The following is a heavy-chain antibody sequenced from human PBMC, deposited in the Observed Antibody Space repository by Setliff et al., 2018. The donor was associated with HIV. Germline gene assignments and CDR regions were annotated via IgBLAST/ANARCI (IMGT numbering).Heavy chain of an antibody. D-gene: IGHD3-10*01. CDR3: ARGTRIYYGSGKLYYYGMDV. Sequence: LSLTCTVYGGSFSDYYWSWIRQPPGKGLEWIGEINHSGTTIYSPSLKSRVTMSVDTSKNQFSLKLSSVTTADTAVYYCARGTRIYYGSGKLYYYGMDVWGQGTTVTVSS. CDR2: INHSGTT. V-gene: IGHV4-34*01. CDR1: GGSFSDYY. J-gene: IGHJ6*02.